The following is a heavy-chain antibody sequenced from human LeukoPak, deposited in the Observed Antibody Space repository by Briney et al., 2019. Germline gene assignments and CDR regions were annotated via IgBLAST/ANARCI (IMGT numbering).Heavy chain of an antibody. D-gene: IGHD3-10*01. Sequence: GGSLRLSCAASGFTFSSYSMNWVRQAPGKGLEWVSSISISSSYIYYADSVKGRFTISRDNAKNSLYLQMNSLRAEDTAVYYCARDEYYYGSGRRSRAFDIWGQGTMVTVSS. CDR3: ARDEYYYGSGRRSRAFDI. V-gene: IGHV3-21*01. CDR1: GFTFSSYS. J-gene: IGHJ3*02. CDR2: ISISSSYI.